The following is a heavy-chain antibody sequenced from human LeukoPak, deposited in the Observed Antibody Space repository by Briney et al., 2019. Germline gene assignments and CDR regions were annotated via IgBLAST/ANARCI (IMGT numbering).Heavy chain of an antibody. J-gene: IGHJ4*02. D-gene: IGHD6-19*01. V-gene: IGHV4-30-4*01. CDR1: GGSISSGDYY. Sequence: SETLSLTCTVSGGSISSGDYYWSWIRQPPGKGVEWIGYIYYSGSTYYNPSLKSRVTISVDTSKNQFPLKLSSVTAADTAVYYCAREDRGWYYFDYWGQGTLVTVSS. CDR2: IYYSGST. CDR3: AREDRGWYYFDY.